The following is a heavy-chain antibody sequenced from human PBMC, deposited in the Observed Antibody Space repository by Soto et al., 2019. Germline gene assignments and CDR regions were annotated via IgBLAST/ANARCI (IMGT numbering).Heavy chain of an antibody. Sequence: GESLKISCKGSGYSFTSYWIGWVRQMPGKGLEWMGIIYPGDSDTRYSPSFQGQVTISADKSISTAYLQWSSLKASDTAMYYCARHSGLGESYSSSSKSFYYYYYYMDVWGKGTTVTVSS. J-gene: IGHJ6*03. CDR1: GYSFTSYW. V-gene: IGHV5-51*01. D-gene: IGHD6-6*01. CDR3: ARHSGLGESYSSSSKSFYYYYYYMDV. CDR2: IYPGDSDT.